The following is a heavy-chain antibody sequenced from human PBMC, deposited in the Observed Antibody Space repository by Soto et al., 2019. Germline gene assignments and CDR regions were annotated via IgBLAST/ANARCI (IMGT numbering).Heavy chain of an antibody. CDR1: GSSRSTSNW. Sequence: SSETLSLTCAVSGSSRSTSNWWSWVRQPPRAGLEWIGEMNHSGSTNYNPSLKSRVTISVDNSKNQFSLKLRSVTAADTAVYYCARVSYGSGSYFSFPAPNREFWSFDFWGKGTLVTVS. D-gene: IGHD3-10*01. CDR2: MNHSGST. J-gene: IGHJ4*02. V-gene: IGHV4-4*02. CDR3: ARVSYGSGSYFSFPAPNREFWSFDF.